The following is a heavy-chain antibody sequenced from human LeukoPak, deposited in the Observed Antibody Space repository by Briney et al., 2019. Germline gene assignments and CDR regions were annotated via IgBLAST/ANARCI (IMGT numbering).Heavy chain of an antibody. Sequence: PGGSLRLSCAASGFTFSDYYVSWIRQAPGRGLEWVSYISNSGNTIYYADSVKGRFTISRDNSKNTLYLQMNSLRAEDTAVYYCAELGITMIGGVWGKGTTVTISS. CDR3: AELGITMIGGV. D-gene: IGHD3-10*02. CDR1: GFTFSDYY. V-gene: IGHV3-11*04. CDR2: ISNSGNTI. J-gene: IGHJ6*04.